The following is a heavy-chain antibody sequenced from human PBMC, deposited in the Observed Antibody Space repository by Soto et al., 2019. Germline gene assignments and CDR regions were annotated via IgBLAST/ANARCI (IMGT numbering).Heavy chain of an antibody. D-gene: IGHD3-3*01. J-gene: IGHJ4*02. CDR3: ARHQIPQFLEWFPTPFDY. Sequence: SETLSLTCTVSGGSISSSSYYWGWIRQPPGKGLEWIGSIYYSGSTYYNPSLKSRVTISVDTSKNQFSLKLSSVTAADTAVYYCARHQIPQFLEWFPTPFDYWGQGTLVTVSS. V-gene: IGHV4-39*01. CDR2: IYYSGST. CDR1: GGSISSSSYY.